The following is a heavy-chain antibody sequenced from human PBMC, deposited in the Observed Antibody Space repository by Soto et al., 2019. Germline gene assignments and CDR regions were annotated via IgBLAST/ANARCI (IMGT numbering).Heavy chain of an antibody. J-gene: IGHJ4*02. CDR2: IHGTRSII. V-gene: IGHV3-48*02. Sequence: EVQLVESGGGLVQPGGSLKLSCAVSGSTFSSHAMNWVRQAPGKGLEWVAYIHGTRSIIYYADSVKGRFTISRDNAKNSLYLQRDSLRDEDTALYYCARDARNADYDYWGQGTLVTVSS. D-gene: IGHD3-16*01. CDR1: GSTFSSHA. CDR3: ARDARNADYDY.